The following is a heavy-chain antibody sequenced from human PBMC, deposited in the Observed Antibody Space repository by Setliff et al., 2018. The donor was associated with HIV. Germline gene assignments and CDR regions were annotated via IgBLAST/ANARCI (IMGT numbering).Heavy chain of an antibody. CDR3: ARVGWDYYDSSGVGEFDY. V-gene: IGHV4-39*07. Sequence: PSETLSLTCTVSGDSITNSMHYWSWIRQPPGKGLEWIGSIYYSGRTYYNPSLKSRVTISVDTSKNQFSLKLSSVAAADTAVYYCARVGWDYYDSSGVGEFDYWGQGKLVTVSS. J-gene: IGHJ4*02. D-gene: IGHD3-22*01. CDR2: IYYSGRT. CDR1: GDSITNSMHY.